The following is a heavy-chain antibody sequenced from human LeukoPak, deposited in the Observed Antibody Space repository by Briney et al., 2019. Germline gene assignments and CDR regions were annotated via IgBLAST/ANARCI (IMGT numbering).Heavy chain of an antibody. Sequence: GGSLRLSCAASVFTFSSYEMNWVRQAPGKGLEWVSYISSSGGTIYNADSVKGRFSISRDNAKNSLYLQMNSLRAEDTAVYYCARVNHWGGVYYMDVWGKGTTVTVSS. CDR2: ISSSGGTI. CDR1: VFTFSSYE. CDR3: ARVNHWGGVYYMDV. D-gene: IGHD3-16*01. J-gene: IGHJ6*03. V-gene: IGHV3-48*03.